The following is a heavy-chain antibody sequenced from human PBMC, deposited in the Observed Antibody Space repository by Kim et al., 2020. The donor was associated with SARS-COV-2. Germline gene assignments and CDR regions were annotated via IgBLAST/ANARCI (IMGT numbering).Heavy chain of an antibody. V-gene: IGHV3-30*03. CDR3: ATPSENTAGGYYYGMDV. CDR1: GFTFSSYG. Sequence: GGSLRLSCAASGFTFSSYGMHWVRQAPGKGLEWVAVISYDGSNKYYADSVKGRFTISRDNSKNTLYLQMNSLRAEDTAVYYCATPSENTAGGYYYGMDVWGQGTTVTVSS. D-gene: IGHD3-16*01. J-gene: IGHJ6*02. CDR2: ISYDGSNK.